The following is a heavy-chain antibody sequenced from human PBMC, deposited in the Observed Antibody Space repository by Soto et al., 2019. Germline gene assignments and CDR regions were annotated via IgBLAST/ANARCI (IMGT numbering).Heavy chain of an antibody. CDR1: GGSISSSSYY. CDR3: ARARLAGGAFDI. Sequence: QLQLQESGPGLVKPSETLSLTCTVSGGSISSSSYYWGWIRQPPGKGLEWIGSIYYSGSTYYNPSLKSRVTISVDTSKNQFSLKLSSVTAADTAVYYCARARLAGGAFDIWGQGTMVTVSS. V-gene: IGHV4-39*01. J-gene: IGHJ3*02. CDR2: IYYSGST.